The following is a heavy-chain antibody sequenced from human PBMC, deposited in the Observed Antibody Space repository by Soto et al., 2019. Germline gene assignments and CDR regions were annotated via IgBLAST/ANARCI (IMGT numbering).Heavy chain of an antibody. Sequence: SETLSLTCTVSGGSISSSSYYWGWIRQPPGKGLEWIGSIYYSGSTYYNPSLKSRVTISVDTSKNQFSLKLSSVTAADTAVYYCARHEEGGSGINCYFDYWGQGTLVTVSS. CDR1: GGSISSSSYY. CDR3: ARHEEGGSGINCYFDY. D-gene: IGHD3-10*01. CDR2: IYYSGST. V-gene: IGHV4-39*01. J-gene: IGHJ4*02.